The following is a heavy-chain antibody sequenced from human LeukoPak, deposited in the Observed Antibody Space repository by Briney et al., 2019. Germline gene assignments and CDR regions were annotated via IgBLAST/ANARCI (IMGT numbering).Heavy chain of an antibody. V-gene: IGHV3-15*01. CDR3: TTDLGTYYHGSQRLIPIDY. CDR1: GFTFTNAW. CDR2: IKSKTDGETT. Sequence: GGSLRLSCVDSGFTFTNAWMSWVRQAPGKGLEWIGRIKSKTDGETTDYAEPVRGRFTISRDDSKSAVYLQMNSLKIEDTAVYYCTTDLGTYYHGSQRLIPIDYWGQGTLVTVSS. J-gene: IGHJ4*02. D-gene: IGHD3-10*01.